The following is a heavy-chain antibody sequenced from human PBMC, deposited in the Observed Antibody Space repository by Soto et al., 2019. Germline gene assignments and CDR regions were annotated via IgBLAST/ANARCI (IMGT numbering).Heavy chain of an antibody. V-gene: IGHV4-61*01. Sequence: SETLSLTCTVSGGPLSSGSYYWSWIRQSPGQGLEWIGYIYYSGTTKYNPSLKSRVSISVDTSKNQFSLRLTSLSAADTAVYYGARAASPDFALLSAFHPWGQGTLVTVSS. D-gene: IGHD3-10*01. CDR2: IYYSGTT. CDR1: GGPLSSGSYY. CDR3: ARAASPDFALLSAFHP. J-gene: IGHJ5*02.